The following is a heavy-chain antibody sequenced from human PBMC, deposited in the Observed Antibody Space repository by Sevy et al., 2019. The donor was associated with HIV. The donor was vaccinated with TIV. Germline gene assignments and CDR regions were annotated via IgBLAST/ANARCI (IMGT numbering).Heavy chain of an antibody. D-gene: IGHD3-3*01. V-gene: IGHV3-48*01. Sequence: GGSLRLSCAASGFTFRSYSMNWVRQAPGKGLEWVSYISSSSSTIYYADSVQGRFTISRDNDKNSLYLQMNSLRAEYTAVYYCASDLDIRDYWGQGTLVTVSS. CDR1: GFTFRSYS. CDR3: ASDLDIRDY. J-gene: IGHJ4*02. CDR2: ISSSSSTI.